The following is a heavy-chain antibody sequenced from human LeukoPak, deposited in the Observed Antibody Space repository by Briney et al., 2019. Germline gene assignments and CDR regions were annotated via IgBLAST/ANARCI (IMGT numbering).Heavy chain of an antibody. J-gene: IGHJ3*02. V-gene: IGHV4-59*01. CDR2: IFHSGST. Sequence: SETLSLTCTVSGGSITDFYWSWIRQTPGKGLEWIGHIFHSGSTNYNPSLKSRVTISVDTSKNQFSLKLSSVTAADTAVYYCARTYYYDSSGYFGVGDAFDIWGQGTMVTVSS. D-gene: IGHD3-22*01. CDR3: ARTYYYDSSGYFGVGDAFDI. CDR1: GGSITDFY.